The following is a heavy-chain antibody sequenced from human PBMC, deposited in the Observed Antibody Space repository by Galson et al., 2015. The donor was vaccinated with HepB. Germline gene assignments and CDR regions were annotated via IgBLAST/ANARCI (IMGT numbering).Heavy chain of an antibody. Sequence: SLRLSCAASGFTFSSYSMNWVRQAPGKGLEWVSSISSSSSYIYYADSVKGRFTISRDNAKNSLYLQMNSLRAEDTAVYYCARDYSYSNYVFDWYFDLWGRGTLVTVSS. V-gene: IGHV3-21*01. CDR3: ARDYSYSNYVFDWYFDL. J-gene: IGHJ2*01. D-gene: IGHD4-11*01. CDR1: GFTFSSYS. CDR2: ISSSSSYI.